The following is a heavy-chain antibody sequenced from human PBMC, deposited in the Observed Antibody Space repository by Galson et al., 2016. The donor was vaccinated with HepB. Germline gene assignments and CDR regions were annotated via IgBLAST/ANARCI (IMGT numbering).Heavy chain of an antibody. Sequence: SLRLSCAASGVIFNNYGMHWVRQAPGKGLEWVAVISFEGTNTYYAQSVKGRFTISRDNSRNTVYLDMNSLRAEDTAIYYCAKDDSEYNYGWGYYYFSVMDVWGQGTTVTVSS. CDR1: GVIFNNYG. CDR2: ISFEGTNT. CDR3: AKDDSEYNYGWGYYYFSVMDV. J-gene: IGHJ6*02. D-gene: IGHD5-18*01. V-gene: IGHV3-30*18.